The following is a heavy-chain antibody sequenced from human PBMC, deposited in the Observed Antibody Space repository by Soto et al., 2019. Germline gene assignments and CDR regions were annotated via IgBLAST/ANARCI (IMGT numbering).Heavy chain of an antibody. D-gene: IGHD3-22*01. CDR3: ATYYYDSRDNYYYYGMDV. CDR1: GYTFTSYG. V-gene: IGHV1-18*01. Sequence: QVQLVQSGAEVKKPGASVKVSCKASGYTFTSYGISWVRQAPGQGLEWMGWISAYNGNTNYAQKLQGRVTMTTDTSTSTAYMELRSRRSDDTAVYYCATYYYDSRDNYYYYGMDVWGQGTTVTVSS. CDR2: ISAYNGNT. J-gene: IGHJ6*02.